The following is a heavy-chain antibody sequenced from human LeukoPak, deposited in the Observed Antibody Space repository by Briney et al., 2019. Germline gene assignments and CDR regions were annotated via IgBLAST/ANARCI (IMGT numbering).Heavy chain of an antibody. CDR3: ARGRVRNLPPQIFPLLYYFDY. V-gene: IGHV4-31*03. D-gene: IGHD2-21*01. CDR1: GGSISSGGYY. J-gene: IGHJ4*02. Sequence: PSETLSLTCTVSGGSISSGGYYWSWIRQHPGKGLEWIGYIYYSGSTYYNPSLKSRVTISVDTSKNQFSLKLSSVTAADTAVYYCARGRVRNLPPQIFPLLYYFDYWGQGTLVTVSS. CDR2: IYYSGST.